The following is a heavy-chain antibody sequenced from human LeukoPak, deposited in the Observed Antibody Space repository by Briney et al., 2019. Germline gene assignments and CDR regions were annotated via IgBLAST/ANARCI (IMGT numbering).Heavy chain of an antibody. CDR3: ARAHVWVGARFDDAFDI. Sequence: PSETLSPTCAVYGGSFSGYYWSWIRQPPGKGLEWIGEINHSGSTNYNPSLKSRVTISVDTSKNQFSLKLSSVTAADTAVYYCARAHVWVGARFDDAFDIWGQGTMVTVSS. V-gene: IGHV4-34*01. D-gene: IGHD1-26*01. J-gene: IGHJ3*02. CDR2: INHSGST. CDR1: GGSFSGYY.